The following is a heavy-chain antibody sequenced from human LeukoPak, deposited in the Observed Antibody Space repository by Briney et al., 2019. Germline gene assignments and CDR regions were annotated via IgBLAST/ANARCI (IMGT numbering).Heavy chain of an antibody. CDR2: IYYSGST. V-gene: IGHV4-59*01. CDR1: GGSISSYY. J-gene: IGHJ4*02. CDR3: ARSEADTIFGII. Sequence: SETLSLTCTVSGGSISSYYWSWIRQPPGKGLEWIGYIYYSGSTNYNPSLKSRVTISVDTSKNQFSLKLSSVTAADTAVYYCARSEADTIFGIIWGRGTLVTVSS. D-gene: IGHD3-3*01.